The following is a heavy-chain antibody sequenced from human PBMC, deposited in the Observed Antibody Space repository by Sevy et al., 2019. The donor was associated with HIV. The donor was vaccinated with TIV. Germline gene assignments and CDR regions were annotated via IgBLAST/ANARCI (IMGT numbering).Heavy chain of an antibody. CDR3: AKGGRVLRFLEWLSPMDYYMDV. Sequence: GGSLRLSCAASGFTFSSYAMSWVRQAPGKGLEWVSAISGSGGSTYYADSVKGRFTISIDNSKNTLYLQMNSLRAEDTAVYYCAKGGRVLRFLEWLSPMDYYMDVWGKGTTVTVSS. CDR1: GFTFSSYA. J-gene: IGHJ6*03. CDR2: ISGSGGST. D-gene: IGHD3-3*01. V-gene: IGHV3-23*01.